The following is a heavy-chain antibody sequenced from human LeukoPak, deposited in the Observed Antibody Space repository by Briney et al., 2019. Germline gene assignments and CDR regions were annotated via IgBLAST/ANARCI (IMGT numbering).Heavy chain of an antibody. Sequence: PGGSLRLSCAASGFTFSSYWMSWVRQAPGKGLEWVANIKQDGSEKYYVDSVKGRFTISRDNAKNSLYLQMNSLRAEDTAVYYCARDSRSITIFGVVILDAFDIWGQGTMVTVSS. CDR1: GFTFSSYW. CDR3: ARDSRSITIFGVVILDAFDI. V-gene: IGHV3-7*01. J-gene: IGHJ3*02. D-gene: IGHD3-3*01. CDR2: IKQDGSEK.